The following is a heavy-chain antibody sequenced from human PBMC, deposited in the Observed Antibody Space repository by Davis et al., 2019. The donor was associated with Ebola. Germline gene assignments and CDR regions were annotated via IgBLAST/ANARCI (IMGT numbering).Heavy chain of an antibody. V-gene: IGHV3-23*01. J-gene: IGHJ4*02. CDR2: ISGSGGST. CDR1: GFTFSSNA. D-gene: IGHD2-2*01. Sequence: GESLKISCAASGFTFSSNAMSWVRQAPGKGLDWVSSISGSGGSTYYADSVKGRFTISRDNSKNTVYLQMNSLRAEDTAMYYCAKTSYCTSTTCVPDYWGQGTLVTVSS. CDR3: AKTSYCTSTTCVPDY.